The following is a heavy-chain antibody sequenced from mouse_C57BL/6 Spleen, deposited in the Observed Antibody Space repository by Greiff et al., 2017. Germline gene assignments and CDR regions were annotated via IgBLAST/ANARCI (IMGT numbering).Heavy chain of an antibody. J-gene: IGHJ4*01. CDR3: TGSNPHYAMDY. D-gene: IGHD2-5*01. V-gene: IGHV6-3*01. CDR2: IRLKSDNYAT. CDR1: GFTFSNYW. Sequence: EVHLVESGGGLVQPGGSMKLSCVASGFTFSNYWMNWVRQSPEKGLEWVAQIRLKSDNYATHYAESVKGRFTISRDDSKSSVYLQMNNLRAEDTGIYYCTGSNPHYAMDYWGQGTSVTVSS.